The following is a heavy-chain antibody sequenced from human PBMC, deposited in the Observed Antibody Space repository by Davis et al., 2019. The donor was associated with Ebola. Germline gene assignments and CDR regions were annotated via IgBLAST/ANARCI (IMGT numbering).Heavy chain of an antibody. CDR2: IYYSGRT. CDR3: ARGPGDSSSSYYYYGMDV. Sequence: MPSETLSLTCTVSGGSISSYYWSWSRQPPGKGLEWNGYIYYSGRTNYNPSLKSRVTISVDTSKNQFSLKLSSVTAADTAVYYCARGPGDSSSSYYYYGMDVWGKGTTVTVSS. D-gene: IGHD6-6*01. CDR1: GGSISSYY. V-gene: IGHV4-59*01. J-gene: IGHJ6*04.